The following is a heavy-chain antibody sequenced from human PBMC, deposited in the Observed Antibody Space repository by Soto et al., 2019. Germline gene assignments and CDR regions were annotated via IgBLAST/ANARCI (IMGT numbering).Heavy chain of an antibody. J-gene: IGHJ4*02. Sequence: GGSLRLSCAASGFTFNRHWMNWVRQTPGKGLVWVSRINTDGSSSNYAGSVKGRFTISRDNARNTLYLQMNSLRAEDAAVYYCVRDSRDSSSWDYWGQGTLVTVSS. D-gene: IGHD6-13*01. V-gene: IGHV3-74*01. CDR2: INTDGSSS. CDR3: VRDSRDSSSWDY. CDR1: GFTFNRHW.